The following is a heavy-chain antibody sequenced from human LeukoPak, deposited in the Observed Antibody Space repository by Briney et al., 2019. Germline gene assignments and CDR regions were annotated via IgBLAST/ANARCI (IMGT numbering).Heavy chain of an antibody. J-gene: IGHJ4*02. Sequence: AASVTVSFTASGYTFTIYGISWVRQAPGQGLEWMGWISAYNGNTNYAQKLQGRVTMTTDTSTSTAYMELRSLRSDDTAVYYCARDLGTSLVDYWGQGTLVTVSS. CDR1: GYTFTIYG. CDR3: ARDLGTSLVDY. D-gene: IGHD1-7*01. CDR2: ISAYNGNT. V-gene: IGHV1-18*01.